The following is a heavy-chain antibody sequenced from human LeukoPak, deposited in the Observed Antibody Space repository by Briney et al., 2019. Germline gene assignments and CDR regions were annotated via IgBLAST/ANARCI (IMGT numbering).Heavy chain of an antibody. Sequence: SETLSLTCTVSGVSISSYYWSWIRKPPGKGLEWIGSIYYSGSTNYNPSLKSRVTISLATSKNHVSLKLNSVTAADAAVYFCAKGRWNGMDVWGRGTTVTVSS. J-gene: IGHJ6*02. CDR2: IYYSGST. D-gene: IGHD4-23*01. CDR3: AKGRWNGMDV. V-gene: IGHV4-59*01. CDR1: GVSISSYY.